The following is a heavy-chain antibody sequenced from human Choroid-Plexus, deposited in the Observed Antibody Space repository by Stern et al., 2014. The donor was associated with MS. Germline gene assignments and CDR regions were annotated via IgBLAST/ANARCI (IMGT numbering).Heavy chain of an antibody. V-gene: IGHV3-30*18. Sequence: VQLEESGGGVVQPGRPLRLSCVVSGFTFGSCAMHWVRQAPSKGLEWVAGVSYDGSNKYYADSVKGRFTISRDNSQNTLYMQMSSLRPEDTAVYYCAKDRQYLTYFFDHWGQGSLVTVSS. J-gene: IGHJ5*02. CDR3: AKDRQYLTYFFDH. CDR1: GFTFGSCA. CDR2: VSYDGSNK. D-gene: IGHD2/OR15-2a*01.